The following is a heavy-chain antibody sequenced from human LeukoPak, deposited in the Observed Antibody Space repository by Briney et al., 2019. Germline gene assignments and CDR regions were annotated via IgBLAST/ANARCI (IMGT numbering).Heavy chain of an antibody. D-gene: IGHD1-1*01. CDR1: GYTFPSSY. J-gene: IGHJ5*02. Sequence: ASVKVSCKTSGYTFPSSYIHWVRQAPGQGLEWMGIINPSGETINYAQRFRGRVTLTRDTSTSTVYMEVSSLRSEDTAVYYCARVRRLHPGNSVYDPWGQGTLVTVSS. CDR3: ARVRRLHPGNSVYDP. V-gene: IGHV1-46*01. CDR2: INPSGETI.